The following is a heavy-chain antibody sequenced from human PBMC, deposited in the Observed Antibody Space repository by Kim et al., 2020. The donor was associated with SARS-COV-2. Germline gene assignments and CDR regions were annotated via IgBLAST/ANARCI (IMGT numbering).Heavy chain of an antibody. V-gene: IGHV3-48*04. CDR2: ISSSSSTI. CDR1: GFTFSSYS. D-gene: IGHD6-13*01. Sequence: GGSLRLSCAASGFTFSSYSMNWVRQAPGKGLEWVSYISSSSSTIYYADSVKGRFTISRDNAKNSLYLQMNSLRAEDTAVYYCARDSSSWPFEVGYYYGMDVWGQGTTVTVSS. CDR3: ARDSSSWPFEVGYYYGMDV. J-gene: IGHJ6*02.